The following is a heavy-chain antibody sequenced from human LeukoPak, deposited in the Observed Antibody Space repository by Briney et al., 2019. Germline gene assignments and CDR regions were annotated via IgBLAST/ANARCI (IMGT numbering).Heavy chain of an antibody. J-gene: IGHJ5*02. Sequence: SETLSLTCTVSGGSISSYYWSWIRQPPGKGLEWIGYIYYSGSTYYNPSLKSRVTISVDTSKNQFSLKLSSVTAADTAVYYCAREYTHNWFDPWGQGTLVTVSS. CDR1: GGSISSYY. CDR2: IYYSGST. CDR3: AREYTHNWFDP. D-gene: IGHD5-18*01. V-gene: IGHV4-59*01.